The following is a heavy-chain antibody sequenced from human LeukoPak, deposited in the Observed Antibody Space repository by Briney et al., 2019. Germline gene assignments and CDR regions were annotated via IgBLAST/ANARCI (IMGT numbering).Heavy chain of an antibody. D-gene: IGHD3-22*01. Sequence: ASVKVSCKASGGTFSSYAISWVRQAPGQGLEWMGGIIPIFGTANYAQKFQGRVTTTADESTSTAYMELSSLRSEDTAVYYCARELTVDYYDSSGYPDYWGQGTLVTVSS. CDR1: GGTFSSYA. V-gene: IGHV1-69*13. J-gene: IGHJ4*02. CDR2: IIPIFGTA. CDR3: ARELTVDYYDSSGYPDY.